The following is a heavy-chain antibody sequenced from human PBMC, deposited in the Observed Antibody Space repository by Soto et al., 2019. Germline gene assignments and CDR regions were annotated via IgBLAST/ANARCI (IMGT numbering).Heavy chain of an antibody. V-gene: IGHV3-23*01. D-gene: IGHD3-22*01. J-gene: IGHJ5*01. Sequence: GGSLRLSCAAPGFSFSNYAMSWFRQAPGKGLEWVSAISGSGSGTYYADSVKGRFTISRDNSKNTLYLQMNSLRAEDTAVYYCASQSNYYDSSGYYFHANLFDSWGQGTLVTVSS. CDR2: ISGSGSGT. CDR1: GFSFSNYA. CDR3: ASQSNYYDSSGYYFHANLFDS.